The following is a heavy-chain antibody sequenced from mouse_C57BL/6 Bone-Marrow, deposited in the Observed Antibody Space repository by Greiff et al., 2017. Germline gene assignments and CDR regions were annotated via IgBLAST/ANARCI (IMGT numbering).Heavy chain of an antibody. J-gene: IGHJ1*03. CDR3: ASYCGSRYWYFDV. D-gene: IGHD1-1*01. Sequence: VKVVESGAELMKPGASVKLSCKATGYTFTGYWIEWVKQRPGNGLEWIGEILPGSGSTNYNEKFKGKATFPADTSSNTAYMQLSSLTTEYSAIAYCASYCGSRYWYFDVWGTGTTVTVSS. CDR2: ILPGSGST. CDR1: GYTFTGYW. V-gene: IGHV1-9*01.